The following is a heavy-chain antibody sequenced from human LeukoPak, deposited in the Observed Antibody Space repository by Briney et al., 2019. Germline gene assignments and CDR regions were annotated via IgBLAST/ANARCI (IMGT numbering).Heavy chain of an antibody. CDR3: AKDQVIAAAANSDY. CDR2: ISGGGSGT. J-gene: IGHJ4*02. Sequence: GSLRLSCAASGFTFDSYAMSWVRQAPGKGLEWVSAISGGGSGTYYADSVKGRFTISRDNSKNTLYLQMNSLRDEDTAVYYCAKDQVIAAAANSDYWGQGTLVTVSS. V-gene: IGHV3-23*01. D-gene: IGHD6-13*01. CDR1: GFTFDSYA.